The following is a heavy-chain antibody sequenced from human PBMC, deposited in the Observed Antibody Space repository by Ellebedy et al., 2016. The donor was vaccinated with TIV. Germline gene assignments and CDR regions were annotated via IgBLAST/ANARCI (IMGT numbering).Heavy chain of an antibody. D-gene: IGHD5-12*01. CDR3: ARAPKLYGGYGGSDY. J-gene: IGHJ4*02. Sequence: PGGSLRLSCAASGFTFSSYWMHWVRHAPGKGLVWVSRINSDGSSTSYADSVKGRFTISRDNAKNTLYLQMNSLRAEDTAVYYCARAPKLYGGYGGSDYWGQGTLVTVSS. CDR2: INSDGSST. V-gene: IGHV3-74*01. CDR1: GFTFSSYW.